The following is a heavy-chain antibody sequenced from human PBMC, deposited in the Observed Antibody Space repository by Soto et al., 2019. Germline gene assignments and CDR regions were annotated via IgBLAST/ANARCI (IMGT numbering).Heavy chain of an antibody. J-gene: IGHJ5*02. Sequence: ASETLSLTCSVPGGSITNSYWSWIRQPPGQGLEWIGYIFDSAITRYNPSLKSRVTISMDTSQNQVSLRLTSVTAADTAVYYCARADPTAYVDAWGQGTLVTVSS. V-gene: IGHV4-59*01. CDR2: IFDSAIT. D-gene: IGHD3-16*01. CDR1: GGSITNSY. CDR3: ARADPTAYVDA.